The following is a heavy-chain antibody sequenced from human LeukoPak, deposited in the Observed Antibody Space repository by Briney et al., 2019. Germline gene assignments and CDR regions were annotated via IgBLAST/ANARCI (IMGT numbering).Heavy chain of an antibody. CDR2: INHSGST. CDR3: ARDGHSSGIDY. CDR1: GGSFSGYY. D-gene: IGHD6-19*01. V-gene: IGHV4-34*01. J-gene: IGHJ4*02. Sequence: SETLSLTCAVYGGSFSGYYWSWIRQPPGKGLEWIGEINHSGSTNYNPSLKSRVTISVDTSKNQFSLKLSSVTAADTAVYCCARDGHSSGIDYWGQGTLVTVSS.